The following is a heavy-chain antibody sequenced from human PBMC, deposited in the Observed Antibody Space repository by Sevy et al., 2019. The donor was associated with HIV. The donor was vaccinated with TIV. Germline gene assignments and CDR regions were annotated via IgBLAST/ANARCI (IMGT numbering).Heavy chain of an antibody. D-gene: IGHD2-15*01. J-gene: IGHJ4*02. CDR2: ISPHNGDT. Sequence: ASVKVSCKVSGYTFNTYRLTWVRQAPGQGLEWMGWISPHNGDTNYPQKLQGRVTMITDTSTSTAYMELRSLRSDDTAVYYCARAYCSGGRCYSLAYWGQGTLVTVSS. V-gene: IGHV1-18*01. CDR1: GYTFNTYR. CDR3: ARAYCSGGRCYSLAY.